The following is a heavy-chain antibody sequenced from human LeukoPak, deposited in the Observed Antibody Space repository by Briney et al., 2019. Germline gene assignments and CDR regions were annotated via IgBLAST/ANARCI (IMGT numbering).Heavy chain of an antibody. CDR3: ARGAYSNSWLNFDY. Sequence: GGSLRLSCAASGFTVSSNYMSWVRQAPGKGLEWVSVIYSGGSTYYADSVKGRFTISRDSSKNTLYLQMNSLRADDTAVYYCARGAYSNSWLNFDYWGQGTLVTVSS. CDR2: IYSGGST. V-gene: IGHV3-53*05. CDR1: GFTVSSNY. J-gene: IGHJ4*02. D-gene: IGHD6-13*01.